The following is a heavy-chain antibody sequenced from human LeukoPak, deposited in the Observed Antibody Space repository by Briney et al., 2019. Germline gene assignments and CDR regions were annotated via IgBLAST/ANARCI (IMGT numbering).Heavy chain of an antibody. J-gene: IGHJ4*02. V-gene: IGHV1-2*02. D-gene: IGHD2-21*02. Sequence: ASLKVYWKASGYTFTGYYMNWARQAPGQVLEWMGWINRNGGGSSDAQKFHGRVSMTRDTSISTAYIELSRLRADDTAVYYCAKEVTVIDYWGQGTLVTVSS. CDR3: AKEVTVIDY. CDR2: INRNGGGS. CDR1: GYTFTGYY.